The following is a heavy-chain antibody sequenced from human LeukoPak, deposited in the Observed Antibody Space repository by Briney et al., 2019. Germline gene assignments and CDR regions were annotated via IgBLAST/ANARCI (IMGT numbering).Heavy chain of an antibody. J-gene: IGHJ5*02. Sequence: ASVKVSCKASGYTFTSYDINWVRQATGQGLEWMGWMNPNSGNTGYAQKFQGRVTITRNTSISTAYMELSSLRSEDTAVYYCARGGDPQLGNNWFDPWGQGTLVTLSS. V-gene: IGHV1-8*03. CDR3: ARGGDPQLGNNWFDP. CDR2: MNPNSGNT. CDR1: GYTFTSYD. D-gene: IGHD3-10*01.